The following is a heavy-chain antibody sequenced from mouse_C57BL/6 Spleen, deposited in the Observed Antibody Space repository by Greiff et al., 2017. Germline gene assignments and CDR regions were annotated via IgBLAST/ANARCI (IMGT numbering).Heavy chain of an antibody. J-gene: IGHJ2*01. V-gene: IGHV1-55*01. Sequence: QVQLQQSGAELVKPGASVKMSCKASGYTFTSYWITWVKQRPGQGLEWIGDIYPGSGSTNYNEKFKSKATLTVDTSSSTAYMQLSSLTSEDSAVYYCARGDYYGSSPFDYWGQGTTLTVSS. D-gene: IGHD1-1*01. CDR3: ARGDYYGSSPFDY. CDR1: GYTFTSYW. CDR2: IYPGSGST.